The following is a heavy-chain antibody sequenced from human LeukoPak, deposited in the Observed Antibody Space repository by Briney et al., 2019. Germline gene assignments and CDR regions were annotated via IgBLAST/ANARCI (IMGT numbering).Heavy chain of an antibody. CDR1: GYTFTGYY. D-gene: IGHD3-22*01. J-gene: IGHJ4*02. CDR3: ARVESVDYYDSSGYSYYFDY. Sequence: ASVKVSCKASGYTFTGYYMHWVRQAPGQGLEWMGWIGPNSGGTNYAQKFQGRVTMTRDTSISTAYMELSRLRSDDTAVYYCARVESVDYYDSSGYSYYFDYWGQGTLVTVSS. V-gene: IGHV1-2*02. CDR2: IGPNSGGT.